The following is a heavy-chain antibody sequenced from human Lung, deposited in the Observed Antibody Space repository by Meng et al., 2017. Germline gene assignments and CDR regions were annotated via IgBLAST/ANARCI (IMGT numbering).Heavy chain of an antibody. CDR2: INHSGST. D-gene: IGHD4-11*01. J-gene: IGHJ4*02. CDR1: GGSFSDYY. CDR3: ARGPTTMAHDFDY. V-gene: IGHV4-34*01. Sequence: QVRLQQWGGGLLKPSETLSLTCVVSGGSFSDYYWSWIRQPPGKGLEWIGEINHSGSTNYNPSLESRATISVDTSQNNLSLKLSSVTAADSAVYYCARGPTTMAHDFDYWGQGTLVTVSS.